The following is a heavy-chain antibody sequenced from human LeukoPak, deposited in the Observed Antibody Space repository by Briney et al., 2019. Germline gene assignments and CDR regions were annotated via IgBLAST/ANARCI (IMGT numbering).Heavy chain of an antibody. V-gene: IGHV4-39*01. CDR1: GGSISSSDYF. Sequence: SETLSLTCTVSGGSISSSDYFWGWIRQPPGKGLEWIGGIYYSGSTYYNPSLKSRVTISVDTSKNQFSLKMTSVTAADTAVYYCARHLVERIQLWCIDYWGQGTLVTVSS. J-gene: IGHJ4*02. D-gene: IGHD5-18*01. CDR2: IYYSGST. CDR3: ARHLVERIQLWCIDY.